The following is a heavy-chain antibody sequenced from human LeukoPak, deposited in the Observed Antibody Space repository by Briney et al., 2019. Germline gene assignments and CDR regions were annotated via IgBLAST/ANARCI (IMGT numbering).Heavy chain of an antibody. Sequence: SETLSLTCTVSGGSTSGYYWSWIRQPAGKGLEWIGRVHSGDNSDSVPSLKSRLAMSLDTSTNQFSLKLTSVIAADTAVYYCARGGAHSPSHDYFHQFMDVWGKGTTVIVSS. J-gene: IGHJ6*03. CDR3: ARGGAHSPSHDYFHQFMDV. D-gene: IGHD6-13*01. V-gene: IGHV4-4*07. CDR2: VHSGDNS. CDR1: GGSTSGYY.